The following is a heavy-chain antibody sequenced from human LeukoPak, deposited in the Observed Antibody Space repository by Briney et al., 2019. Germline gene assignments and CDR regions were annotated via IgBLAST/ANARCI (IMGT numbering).Heavy chain of an antibody. D-gene: IGHD2-2*01. CDR1: GFTFSSYA. Sequence: PGGSLRLSCAASGFTFSSYAMSWVRQAPGKGLEWVSSISGSRNKTYYADSVKGRFTISRDNSKNTLYLQMNSLRAEDTAVYYCAKVYCSSTTCSLLHFDSWGQGTLVTVSS. CDR3: AKVYCSSTTCSLLHFDS. CDR2: ISGSRNKT. J-gene: IGHJ4*02. V-gene: IGHV3-23*01.